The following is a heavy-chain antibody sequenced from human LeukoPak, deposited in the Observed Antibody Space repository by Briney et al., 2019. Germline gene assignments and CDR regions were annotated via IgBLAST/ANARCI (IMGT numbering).Heavy chain of an antibody. D-gene: IGHD3-10*01. CDR1: GGSISSYY. J-gene: IGHJ4*02. CDR3: ARGFLGDYFGSGSYYVFDY. Sequence: PSETLSLTCTVSGGSISSYYWSWIRQPAGKGLEWIGRFYTSGSTKYNPSLKSRVTMSEDTSKNQFPLKLSSVTAADTAVYYCARGFLGDYFGSGSYYVFDYWGQGTLVTVSS. CDR2: FYTSGST. V-gene: IGHV4-4*07.